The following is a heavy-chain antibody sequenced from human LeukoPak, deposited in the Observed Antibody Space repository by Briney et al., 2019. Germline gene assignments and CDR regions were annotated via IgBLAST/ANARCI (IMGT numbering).Heavy chain of an antibody. V-gene: IGHV4-59*01. J-gene: IGHJ6*03. CDR2: IYYSGST. CDR1: GGSISSYC. Sequence: PSETLSLTCTVSGGSISSYCWSWIRQPPGKGLEWIGYIYYSGSTNYNPSLKSRVTISVDTSKNQFSLKLSSVTAADTAVYYCARVPAASKYYYYYMDVWGKGTTVTVSS. CDR3: ARVPAASKYYYYYMDV. D-gene: IGHD6-6*01.